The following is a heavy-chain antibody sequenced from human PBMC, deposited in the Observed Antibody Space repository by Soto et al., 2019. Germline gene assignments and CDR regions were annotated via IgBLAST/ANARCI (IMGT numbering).Heavy chain of an antibody. D-gene: IGHD3-10*01. CDR2: INAGNGNT. CDR3: ARGVGQFDY. CDR1: GYTFTSYA. J-gene: IGHJ4*02. Sequence: ASVKVSCKASGYTFTSYAMHWVRQAPGQRLEWMGWINAGNGNTKNSQKFQDRVTITRDTTASTAYMELSSLRSEDTAVYYCARGVGQFDYWGQGTLVTVSS. V-gene: IGHV1-3*01.